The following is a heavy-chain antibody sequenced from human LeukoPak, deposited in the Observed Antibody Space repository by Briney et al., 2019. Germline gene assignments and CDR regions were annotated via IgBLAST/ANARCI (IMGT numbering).Heavy chain of an antibody. CDR2: ISSSGSTI. CDR3: ARGAQFGVVIAYYFDY. D-gene: IGHD3-3*01. Sequence: GGSLRLSCAASGFTFSDYYMSWVRQAPGKGLEWVSYISSSGSTIYYADSVKGRFTISRDNAKNSLYLQMNSLRSEDTAVYYCARGAQFGVVIAYYFDYWGQGTLVTVSS. CDR1: GFTFSDYY. V-gene: IGHV3-11*01. J-gene: IGHJ4*02.